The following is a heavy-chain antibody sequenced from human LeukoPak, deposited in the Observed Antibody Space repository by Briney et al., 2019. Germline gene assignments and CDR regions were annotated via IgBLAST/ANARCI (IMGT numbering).Heavy chain of an antibody. CDR3: ARGPHIVAITPSCRQIDNWIDT. CDR2: ISNIGST. V-gene: IGHV4-59*12. D-gene: IGHD5-12*01. CDR1: GASISSYF. Sequence: SETLSLTCTVSGASISSYFWTWIRQSPGKGLEWIGYISNIGSTNYNPSLKSRVTISGDTSKNQFSLKLRSVTAADTAIYYCARGPHIVAITPSCRQIDNWIDTWGQGTLVTVSS. J-gene: IGHJ5*02.